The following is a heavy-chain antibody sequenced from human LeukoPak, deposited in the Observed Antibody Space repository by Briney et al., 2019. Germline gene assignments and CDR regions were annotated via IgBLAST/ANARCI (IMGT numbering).Heavy chain of an antibody. V-gene: IGHV3-30-3*01. J-gene: IGHJ3*01. CDR1: GFTFSSYA. D-gene: IGHD3-22*01. CDR2: ISYDGSNK. Sequence: GSLRLSCAASGFTFSSYAMHWVRQAPGKGLEWVAVISYDGSNKYYADSVKGRFTISRDNSKNTLYLQMNSLRAEDTAVYYCARSRYYYDRWGQGTMVTVSS. CDR3: ARSRYYYDR.